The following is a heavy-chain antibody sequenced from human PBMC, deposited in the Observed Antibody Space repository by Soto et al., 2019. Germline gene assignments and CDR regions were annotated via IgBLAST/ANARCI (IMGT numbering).Heavy chain of an antibody. CDR3: ARVGFWEYSSFDY. Sequence: ASVKVSCKASGYTFTGYYMHWVRQAPGQGLEWMGWINPNSGGTNYAQKFQGRVTMTRDTSISTAYMELSRLRSDDTAVYYCARVGFWEYSSFDYWGQGTLVTVSS. CDR1: GYTFTGYY. V-gene: IGHV1-2*02. J-gene: IGHJ4*02. D-gene: IGHD6-6*01. CDR2: INPNSGGT.